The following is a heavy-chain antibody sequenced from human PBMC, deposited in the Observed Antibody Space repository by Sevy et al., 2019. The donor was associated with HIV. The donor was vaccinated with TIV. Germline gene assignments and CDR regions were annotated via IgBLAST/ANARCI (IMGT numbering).Heavy chain of an antibody. CDR1: GFTFSSYW. D-gene: IGHD3-3*01. CDR2: INSDGSST. Sequence: GGSLRLSCAASGFTFSSYWMHWVRQAPGKGLVWVSRINSDGSSTSYADSVKGRFTISRDNAKNTLYLQMNSLRAEDKAVYYCARDLVTYYDFWSGYWDYYYYGMDVWGQGTTVTVSS. V-gene: IGHV3-74*01. CDR3: ARDLVTYYDFWSGYWDYYYYGMDV. J-gene: IGHJ6*02.